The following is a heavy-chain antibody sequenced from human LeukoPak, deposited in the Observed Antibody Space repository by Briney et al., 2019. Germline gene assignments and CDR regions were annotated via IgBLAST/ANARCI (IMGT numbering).Heavy chain of an antibody. CDR2: IYYSGTT. J-gene: IGHJ4*02. V-gene: IGHV4-59*01. CDR3: ARGVYIAAAQYGY. Sequence: SETPSLTCTVSGGSISSYYWSWIRQPPGKGLEWIGYIYYSGTTNYNPSLKSRVTISVDTSKNQFSLKLSSVTAADTAVYYCARGVYIAAAQYGYWGQGTLVTVSS. D-gene: IGHD6-13*01. CDR1: GGSISSYY.